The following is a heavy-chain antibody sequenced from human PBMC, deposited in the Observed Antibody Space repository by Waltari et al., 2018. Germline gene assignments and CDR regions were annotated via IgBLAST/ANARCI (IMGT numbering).Heavy chain of an antibody. CDR1: GFTFSSYA. CDR2: ISGSGGST. Sequence: EVQLLESGGGLVQPGGSLRLSCAASGFTFSSYAMRWVRQAPGKGLEWVSAISGSGGSTYYADSVKCRFTISRDNSKNTLYLQMNSLRAEDTAVYYCAKDRYCSSTSCYEGSDPWGQGTLVTVSS. CDR3: AKDRYCSSTSCYEGSDP. J-gene: IGHJ5*02. D-gene: IGHD2-2*01. V-gene: IGHV3-23*01.